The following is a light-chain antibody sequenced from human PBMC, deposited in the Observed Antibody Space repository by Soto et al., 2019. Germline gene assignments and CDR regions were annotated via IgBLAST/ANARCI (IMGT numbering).Light chain of an antibody. Sequence: QSALTQPPSASGSPGQSVTISCTGTSSDVGGYNYVSWYQQNPGKAPKIMIYEVSERPSGVPVRFSGSKSGNTASLTVSGLQAEDEADYYCSSYAGTNNLVFGGGTKVTVL. CDR2: EVS. CDR1: SSDVGGYNY. CDR3: SSYAGTNNLV. J-gene: IGLJ3*02. V-gene: IGLV2-8*01.